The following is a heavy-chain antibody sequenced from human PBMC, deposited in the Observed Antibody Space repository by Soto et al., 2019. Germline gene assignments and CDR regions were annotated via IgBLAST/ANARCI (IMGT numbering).Heavy chain of an antibody. D-gene: IGHD3-22*01. J-gene: IGHJ6*02. V-gene: IGHV1-69*12. CDR2: IIPVFGTP. CDR3: ARGDATKIVVTTYYAMDV. Sequence: QVQLVQSGAEVKKPGSSVKVSCTASRGSLSNFGISWVRQAPGQGLEWMGAIIPVFGTPNYAQKFQDRVTINADESTTTVYMEVRSLTSEDTAVYYCARGDATKIVVTTYYAMDVWGQGTTVTVSS. CDR1: RGSLSNFG.